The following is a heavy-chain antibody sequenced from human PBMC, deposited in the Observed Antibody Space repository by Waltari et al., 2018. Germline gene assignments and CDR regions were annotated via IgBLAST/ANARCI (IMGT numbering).Heavy chain of an antibody. CDR2: RWYDGSNK. CDR3: AKDRRFGELSDY. D-gene: IGHD3-10*01. J-gene: IGHJ4*02. Sequence: QVQLVESGGGVVQSGRSLRSYCAASGFTFSCYRMHWVGQAPGKGLEWVAVRWYDGSNKYYADSVKGRFTISRDNSKNTLYLQMNSLRAEDTAVYYCAKDRRFGELSDYWGQGTLVTVSS. V-gene: IGHV3-33*06. CDR1: GFTFSCYR.